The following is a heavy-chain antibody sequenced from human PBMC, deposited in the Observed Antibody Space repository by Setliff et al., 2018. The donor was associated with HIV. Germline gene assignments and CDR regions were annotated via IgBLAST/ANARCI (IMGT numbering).Heavy chain of an antibody. CDR3: ARLSTTSLDFDS. CDR1: YASISTADYY. Sequence: SETLSLTCTASYASISTADYYWSWIRQPPGKGLEWIGFVSYTGTTHYSPSRKSRITISVDTSKNQFSLKLSSVTAADTAVYYCARLSTTSLDFDSWDQGTLVTVSS. D-gene: IGHD2-2*01. V-gene: IGHV4-30-4*01. J-gene: IGHJ4*02. CDR2: VSYTGTT.